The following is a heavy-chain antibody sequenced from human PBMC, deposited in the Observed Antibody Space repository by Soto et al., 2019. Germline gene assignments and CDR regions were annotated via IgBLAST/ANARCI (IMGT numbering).Heavy chain of an antibody. CDR2: INAGNGNP. CDR3: ARVLLGSGTYYNTFDY. V-gene: IGHV1-3*01. Sequence: ASVKVSCKGTGYTFTTCAMHWVRQAPGQTLEWMGWINAGNGNPKYSQKFQGRVTITRDTSASTAYMELSSLSSEDTAVYYCARVLLGSGTYYNTFDYWGQGTLVTVSS. CDR1: GYTFTTCA. J-gene: IGHJ4*02. D-gene: IGHD3-10*01.